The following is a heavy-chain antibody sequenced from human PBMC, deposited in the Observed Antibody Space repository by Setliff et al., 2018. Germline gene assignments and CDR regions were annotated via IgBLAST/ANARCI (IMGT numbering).Heavy chain of an antibody. V-gene: IGHV1-18*01. D-gene: IGHD2-8*01. CDR1: GYTFSNYG. CDR2: ISAYTGNT. CDR3: SKLVRYCTTTACQGASGAEF. J-gene: IGHJ4*02. Sequence: ASVKVSCKASGYTFSNYGITWVRQAPGQGLEWMGWISAYTGNTKFAQKSQGRVTMTTDTSTSTAYLELRSLTSDDTAVYYCSKLVRYCTTTACQGASGAEFWGQGTLVTVSS.